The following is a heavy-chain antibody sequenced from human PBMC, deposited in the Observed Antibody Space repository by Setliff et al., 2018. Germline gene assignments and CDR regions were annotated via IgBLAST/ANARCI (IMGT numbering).Heavy chain of an antibody. CDR3: ARMSGFQYIDV. CDR1: GGSINSGVYY. V-gene: IGHV4-39*01. J-gene: IGHJ6*03. Sequence: SETLSLTCTVSGGSINSGVYYWGWIRQPPGKGLEWIGRIYHGGDTYYNASLKSRLTISVDTSKNQFSLKLRSVTAADTAVYCARMSGFQYIDVWGKGTTVTVSS. D-gene: IGHD3-3*01. CDR2: IYHGGDT.